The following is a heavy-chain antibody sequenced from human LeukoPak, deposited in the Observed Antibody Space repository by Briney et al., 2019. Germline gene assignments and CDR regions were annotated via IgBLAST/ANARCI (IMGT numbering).Heavy chain of an antibody. CDR1: GFTFDDYG. CDR2: INWNGGST. Sequence: GGSLRLSCAASGFTFDDYGMSWVRQAPGKGLEWVSGINWNGGSTGYADSVKGRFTISRDNAKNSLYLQMNSLRAEDTALYYCARAHVLRFLEWLPPYYYYYMDVWGKGTTVTVSS. D-gene: IGHD3-3*01. J-gene: IGHJ6*03. CDR3: ARAHVLRFLEWLPPYYYYYMDV. V-gene: IGHV3-20*04.